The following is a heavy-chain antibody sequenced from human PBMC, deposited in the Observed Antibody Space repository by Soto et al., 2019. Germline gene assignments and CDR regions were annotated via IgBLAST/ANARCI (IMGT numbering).Heavy chain of an antibody. CDR3: AARLYYYYGLAV. CDR1: GGSISTPGYS. CDR2: VYHNGNT. D-gene: IGHD3-10*01. J-gene: IGHJ6*02. V-gene: IGHV4-30-2*01. Sequence: SETLSLTCSVSGGSISTPGYSWTWIRQHPGKAPEWIGYVYHNGNTYSNPSLKSRVTISLDLARNHFSLTMTSFAAAETALYYCAARLYYYYGLAVWGQGTTVTVSS.